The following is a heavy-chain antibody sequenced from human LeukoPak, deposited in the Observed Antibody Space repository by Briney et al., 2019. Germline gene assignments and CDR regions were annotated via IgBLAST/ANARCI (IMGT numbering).Heavy chain of an antibody. J-gene: IGHJ4*02. D-gene: IGHD6-13*01. CDR2: IYTSGST. CDR3: ARDPSAAGRAAPFDY. Sequence: SETLSLTCTVSGGSISSYYWSWIRQPAGKGLEWIGRIYTSGSTNYNPSPKSRVTMSVDTSKNQFSLKLSSVTAADTAVYYCARDPSAAGRAAPFDYWGQGTLVTVSS. CDR1: GGSISSYY. V-gene: IGHV4-4*07.